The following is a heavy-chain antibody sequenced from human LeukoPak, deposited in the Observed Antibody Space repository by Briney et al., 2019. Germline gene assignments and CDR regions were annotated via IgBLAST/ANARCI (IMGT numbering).Heavy chain of an antibody. Sequence: PSETLSLTCTVSGASITNYYCTWIRQPPGKGLEWMGYIHYSGSTNYNPSLKSRVTLSVDPSTSQFSLKLSSVTAADTAVYYCASQNHVRYSYYFDYWGKGTLVIVS. CDR3: ASQNHVRYSYYFDY. J-gene: IGHJ4*02. V-gene: IGHV4-59*01. CDR2: IHYSGST. D-gene: IGHD1-1*01. CDR1: GASITNYY.